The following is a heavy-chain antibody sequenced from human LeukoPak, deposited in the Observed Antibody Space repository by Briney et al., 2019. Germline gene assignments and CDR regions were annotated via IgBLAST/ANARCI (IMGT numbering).Heavy chain of an antibody. CDR2: IYSGST. CDR1: GASITSSY. Sequence: PSETLSLTCSVSGASITSSYWSWIRQTLGKGLEWIGNIYSGSTNHNPSFESRVTVSLDTSKNQFSLRLTSVTAADTALYYCARDGYGSGSYGWFDPWGQGTLVTVSS. J-gene: IGHJ5*02. CDR3: ARDGYGSGSYGWFDP. V-gene: IGHV4-59*01. D-gene: IGHD3-10*01.